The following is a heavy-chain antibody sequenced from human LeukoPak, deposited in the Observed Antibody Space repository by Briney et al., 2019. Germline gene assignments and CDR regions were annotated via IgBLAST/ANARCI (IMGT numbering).Heavy chain of an antibody. CDR3: ARDPAGGLFDY. J-gene: IGHJ4*02. V-gene: IGHV3-53*01. CDR2: IYGGGST. CDR1: GFTVSSGY. Sequence: GGSLRLSCAASGFTVSSGYMSWVRQAPGKGLEWVSVIYGGGSTYYADSVKGRFTISRDNSKNTLYLQMNSLRAEDTAVYYCARDPAGGLFDYWGQGTLVTVSS. D-gene: IGHD3-10*01.